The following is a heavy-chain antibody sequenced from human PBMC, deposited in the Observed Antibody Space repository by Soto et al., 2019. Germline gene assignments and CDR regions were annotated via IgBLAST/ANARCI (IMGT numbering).Heavy chain of an antibody. Sequence: QVRLQESGPGLVKPSETLSLNCTVSGYSISSSSYFWAWIRRSPGKGLEWIATISYNVRTYYNPSLKSRVTTSVDTSKSQFSLKWTSVTAADTAICYCARAIHYADPAQEWFVPWGQGTLVSVSS. CDR1: GYSISSSSYF. D-gene: IGHD3-16*01. J-gene: IGHJ5*02. CDR2: ISYNVRT. V-gene: IGHV4-39*02. CDR3: ARAIHYADPAQEWFVP.